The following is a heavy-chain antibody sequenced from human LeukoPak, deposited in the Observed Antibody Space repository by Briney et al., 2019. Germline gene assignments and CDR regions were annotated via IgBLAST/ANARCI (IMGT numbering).Heavy chain of an antibody. CDR2: VSGNGRST. J-gene: IGHJ6*02. D-gene: IGHD2-2*01. Sequence: GGSLRLSCSASGFTFSIYAMHWVRQPPAKGLQYVSAVSGNGRSTYYADSVKGRFTISRDNSKNTLYLQMSSLRADDTAVYCCVGYCSGTSCGGSGYGMDVWGQGTTVTVSS. CDR1: GFTFSIYA. CDR3: VGYCSGTSCGGSGYGMDV. V-gene: IGHV3-64D*06.